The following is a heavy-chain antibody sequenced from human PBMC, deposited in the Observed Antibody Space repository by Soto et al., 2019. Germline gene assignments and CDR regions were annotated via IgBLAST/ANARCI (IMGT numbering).Heavy chain of an antibody. CDR3: AKDNMIRGVIGGAYFDS. Sequence: LRLSCTDSGFTLSHYYMHWLRQAPSEGLEWVAVISYGGSNKYYADSVKGRFTISRDNSKNTLYLQMNSLRVEDTAVYYCAKDNMIRGVIGGAYFDSWGLGTLVTVSS. V-gene: IGHV3-30*18. J-gene: IGHJ4*02. D-gene: IGHD3-10*01. CDR1: GFTLSHYY. CDR2: ISYGGSNK.